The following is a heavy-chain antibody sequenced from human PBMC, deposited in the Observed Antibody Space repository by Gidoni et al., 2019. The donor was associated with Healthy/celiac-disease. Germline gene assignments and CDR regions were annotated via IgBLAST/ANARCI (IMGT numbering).Heavy chain of an antibody. CDR2: INPSGGST. CDR1: GYTFTSYY. CDR3: ARGGSSSWWDYYGMDV. D-gene: IGHD6-13*01. V-gene: IGHV1-46*01. J-gene: IGHJ6*02. Sequence: VQLVPSGAEVTKHGASVTGSSKPSGYTFTSYYMHWLRQAPGQGLEWMGIINPSGGSTSYAQKFQGRATMTRDTSTSTVYMELRSLRSEDTVVYYCARGGSSSWWDYYGMDVWGQGTTVTVSS.